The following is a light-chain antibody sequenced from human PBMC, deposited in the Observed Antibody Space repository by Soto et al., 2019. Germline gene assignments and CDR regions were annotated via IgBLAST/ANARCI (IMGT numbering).Light chain of an antibody. CDR1: SSDVGGYNY. Sequence: QSALTQPASVSGSPGQSITISCTGTSSDVGGYNYVSWYQQHPGKAPKVMIYDVSKRPSGVSNRLSGSKSGNTASLSISGLQAEDEAYYYCNSYTSSSTLPYVFGTGTKLTVL. J-gene: IGLJ1*01. V-gene: IGLV2-14*01. CDR3: NSYTSSSTLPYV. CDR2: DVS.